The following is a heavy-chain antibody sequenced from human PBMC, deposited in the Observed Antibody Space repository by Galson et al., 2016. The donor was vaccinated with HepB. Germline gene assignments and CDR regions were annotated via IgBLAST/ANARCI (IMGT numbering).Heavy chain of an antibody. D-gene: IGHD6-13*01. J-gene: IGHJ4*02. CDR1: GYTFTSYG. CDR2: TSAYNGNT. Sequence: SVKVSCKASGYTFTSYGISWVRQAPGQGLEWMGWTSAYNGNTNDAQKLQGRVTMTTDTSTSTAYMELGSLRSDDTAVYYCVRVPFYSSSLFDYWGQGTLVTVSS. V-gene: IGHV1-18*04. CDR3: VRVPFYSSSLFDY.